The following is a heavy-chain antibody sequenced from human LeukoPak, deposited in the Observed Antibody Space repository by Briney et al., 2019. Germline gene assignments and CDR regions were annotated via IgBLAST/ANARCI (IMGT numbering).Heavy chain of an antibody. V-gene: IGHV3-23*01. CDR2: IRSGGDTT. J-gene: IGHJ4*02. CDR3: AKVRTTYYYDTSECFDY. Sequence: PGGSLRLSCAASGFTFSSYVMSWVRQAPGKGLEWVSAIRSGGDTTYYADAVKGRFTISRDNSKNTLFLQMNSLRAEDTAVYYCAKVRTTYYYDTSECFDYWGQGTLVTVSS. CDR1: GFTFSSYV. D-gene: IGHD3-22*01.